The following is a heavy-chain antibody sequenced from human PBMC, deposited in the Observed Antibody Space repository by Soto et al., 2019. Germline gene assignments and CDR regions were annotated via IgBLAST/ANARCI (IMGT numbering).Heavy chain of an antibody. CDR2: ISYDGSNK. CDR1: GFTFSSYA. CDR3: ARTPRGQWELPYYYYGMDV. D-gene: IGHD1-26*01. V-gene: IGHV3-30-3*01. Sequence: QVQLVESGGGVVQPGRSLRLSCAASGFTFSSYAMHWVRQAPGKGLEWVAVISYDGSNKYYADSVKGRFTSSRDNSKYSLYLQMNSLRAEDTDVYYCARTPRGQWELPYYYYGMDVWGQGTTVTVSS. J-gene: IGHJ6*02.